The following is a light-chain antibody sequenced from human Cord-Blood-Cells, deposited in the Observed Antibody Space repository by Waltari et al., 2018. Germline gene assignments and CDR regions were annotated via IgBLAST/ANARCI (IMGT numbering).Light chain of an antibody. CDR3: QQYXSXLT. CDR1: QSVRSSD. Sequence: EXVLTXSPGTLSLSXGERXXXSCXASQSVRSSDLAWXXQKPGQAPRLLLYGASSRATGIXXXFSXXXXXXDFTXTXSRXEXEDFAVYXXQQYXSXLTFGXXXKVXIX. J-gene: IGKJ4*01. CDR2: GAS. V-gene: IGKV3-20*01.